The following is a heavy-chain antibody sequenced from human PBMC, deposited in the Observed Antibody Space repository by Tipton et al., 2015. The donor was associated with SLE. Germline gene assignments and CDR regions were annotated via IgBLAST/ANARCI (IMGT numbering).Heavy chain of an antibody. V-gene: IGHV4-31*03. J-gene: IGHJ4*02. D-gene: IGHD1-26*01. CDR3: ARDLYGGATRLDY. CDR2: ISYSGST. CDR1: GGSISSGGYY. Sequence: TLSLTCTVSGGSISSGGYYWSWIRQYPGKGLEWIGYISYSGSTNYNSSLKSRLTISVDTSKNQFSLNLRSVTAADTAVYYCARDLYGGATRLDYWGQGTLVTVSS.